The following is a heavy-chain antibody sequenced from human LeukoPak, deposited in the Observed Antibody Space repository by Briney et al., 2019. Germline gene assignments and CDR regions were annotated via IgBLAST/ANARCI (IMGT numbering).Heavy chain of an antibody. D-gene: IGHD2-2*01. V-gene: IGHV4-4*07. CDR2: IYTSGST. J-gene: IGHJ4*02. CDR3: ARDRRYCSSTSCFSGFDY. Sequence: SETLSLICTVSGGSISSYYWSWIRQPAGKGLEWLGRIYTSGSTNYNPSLKSRVTMSVDTSKNQFSLKLSSVTAADTAVYYCARDRRYCSSTSCFSGFDYWGQGTLVTVSS. CDR1: GGSISSYY.